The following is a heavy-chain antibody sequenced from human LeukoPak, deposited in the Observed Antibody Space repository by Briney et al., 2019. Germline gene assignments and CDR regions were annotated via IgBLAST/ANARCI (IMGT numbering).Heavy chain of an antibody. D-gene: IGHD6-13*01. CDR3: ARDSGGRVYNY. J-gene: IGHJ4*02. Sequence: PGGSLRLSCAASGFTFTTYWMTWVRQAPGKGLEWVANIKQDGSETYYVDSVKGRLTISRDNAKNSLYLQMNSLRAEDTAVYYCARDSGGRVYNYWGQGTLVTVSS. CDR2: IKQDGSET. CDR1: GFTFTTYW. V-gene: IGHV3-7*03.